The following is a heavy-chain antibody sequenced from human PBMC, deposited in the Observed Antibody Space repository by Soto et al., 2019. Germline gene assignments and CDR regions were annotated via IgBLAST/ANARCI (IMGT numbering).Heavy chain of an antibody. CDR2: INHSGST. Sequence: PSETLSLTCAAYGGSFSGYYWTWIRQPPGTGLEWIGEINHSGSTNYNPSLKSRVTISVDTSKNQSSLKLTSVTAADTAVYYCARDKITGLFDYWGQGTLVTVSS. V-gene: IGHV4-34*01. CDR1: GGSFSGYY. CDR3: ARDKITGLFDY. J-gene: IGHJ4*02. D-gene: IGHD2-8*02.